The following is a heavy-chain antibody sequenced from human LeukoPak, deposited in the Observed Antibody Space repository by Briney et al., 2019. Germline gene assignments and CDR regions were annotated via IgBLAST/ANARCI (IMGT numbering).Heavy chain of an antibody. CDR2: ISSSSYI. V-gene: IGHV3-21*01. D-gene: IGHD4-17*01. CDR3: ATTAWTTVTTFDY. J-gene: IGHJ4*02. CDR1: GFTFSSYS. Sequence: GGSLRLSCAASGFTFSSYSMNWVRQAPGKGLEWVSSISSSSYIYYADSVKGRFTISRDNAKNSLYLQMNSLRAEDTAVYYCATTAWTTVTTFDYWGQGTLVTVSS.